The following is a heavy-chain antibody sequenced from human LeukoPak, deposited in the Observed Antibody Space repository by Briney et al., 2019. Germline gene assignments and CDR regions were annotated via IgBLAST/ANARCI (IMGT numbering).Heavy chain of an antibody. V-gene: IGHV3-48*03. CDR1: GFTFSSYE. CDR2: ISSSGITM. Sequence: GGSLRLACAASGFTFSSYEMNWVRQAPGKGLEWVSYISSSGITMYYADSVKGRFTISRDNAKKSLYLQMNSLRAEDTAVYYCARGSSGDAFDIWGQGTMVTVSS. D-gene: IGHD3-10*01. CDR3: ARGSSGDAFDI. J-gene: IGHJ3*02.